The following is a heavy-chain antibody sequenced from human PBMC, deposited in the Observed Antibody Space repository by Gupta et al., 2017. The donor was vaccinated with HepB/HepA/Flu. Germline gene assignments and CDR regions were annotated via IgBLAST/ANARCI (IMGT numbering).Heavy chain of an antibody. D-gene: IGHD3-3*01. CDR2: INPNSGGT. V-gene: IGHV1-2*02. CDR3: ARGRRFLEWLFAYYYMDV. Sequence: QVQLVQSGAEVKKPGASVKVSCKASGYTFTGYYMHWVRQAPGQGLEWMGWINPNSGGTNYAQKFQGRVTMTRDTSISTAYMELSRLRSDDTAVYYCARGRRFLEWLFAYYYMDVWGKGTTVTVSS. J-gene: IGHJ6*03. CDR1: GYTFTGYY.